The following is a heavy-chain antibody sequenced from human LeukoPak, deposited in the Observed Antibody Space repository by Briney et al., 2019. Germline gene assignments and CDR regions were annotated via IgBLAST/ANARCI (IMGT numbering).Heavy chain of an antibody. D-gene: IGHD4-17*01. V-gene: IGHV4-31*03. CDR1: GGSISSGSYY. CDR3: ASHDYGDLYFDY. Sequence: PSQTLSLTCTVSGGSISSGSYYWSWIRQHPGKGLGWIGYIYYSGSTYYNPSLKSRVTISVDTSKNQFSLKLSSVTAADTAVYYCASHDYGDLYFDYWGQGTLVTVSS. CDR2: IYYSGST. J-gene: IGHJ4*02.